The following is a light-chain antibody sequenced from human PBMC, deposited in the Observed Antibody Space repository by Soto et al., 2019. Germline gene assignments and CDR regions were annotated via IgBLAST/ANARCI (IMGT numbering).Light chain of an antibody. CDR1: QSVSSSY. Sequence: IVLCQSAGTLSLSPGERATLSCRASQSVSSSYLAWYQQKPGQAPRLLIYDASSRATGIPDRFSGSGSGTDFTLTISRLEPEDFAVYYCQQFSSYPLTFGGGTKVDIK. CDR3: QQFSSYPLT. V-gene: IGKV3-20*01. J-gene: IGKJ4*01. CDR2: DAS.